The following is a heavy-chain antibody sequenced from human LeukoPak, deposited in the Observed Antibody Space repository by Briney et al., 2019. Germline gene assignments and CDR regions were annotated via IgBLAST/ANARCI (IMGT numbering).Heavy chain of an antibody. D-gene: IGHD3-22*01. CDR3: ARAYDSSGYTSAY. CDR1: GYNFTSYC. J-gene: IGHJ4*02. Sequence: GESLKISCKGSGYNFTSYCIGWGRQMPGKGLEGMGIIYPGDADTRYSPAFQGQVTISADNSISTAYLQWSSLKASDTAMYYCARAYDSSGYTSAYWGQGTLVTVSS. V-gene: IGHV5-51*01. CDR2: IYPGDADT.